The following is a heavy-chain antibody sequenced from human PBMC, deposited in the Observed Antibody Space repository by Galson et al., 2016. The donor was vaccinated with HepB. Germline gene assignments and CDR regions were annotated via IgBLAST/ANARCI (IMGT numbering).Heavy chain of an antibody. J-gene: IGHJ6*02. D-gene: IGHD6-13*01. Sequence: ETLSLTCSVSGVSISRYYWSWIRQAPGKGQEWIGYISYSGRTNYTPSLKRRVTISIDTSKNQFSLKLSSVTTADTAVYYCARERAEPGSYYQYGMDVWGRGTTVTVSS. CDR2: ISYSGRT. V-gene: IGHV4-59*01. CDR1: GVSISRYY. CDR3: ARERAEPGSYYQYGMDV.